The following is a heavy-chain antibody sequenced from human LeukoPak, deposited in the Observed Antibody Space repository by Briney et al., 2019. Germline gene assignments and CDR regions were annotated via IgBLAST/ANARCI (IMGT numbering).Heavy chain of an antibody. CDR3: AREGGDLKTFDY. CDR1: GGSISSGDYY. D-gene: IGHD3-16*01. CDR2: IYYSGST. Sequence: SETLSLTCTVSGGSISSGDYYWSWIRQPPGKGLEWIGYIYYSGSTNYNPSLKSRVTISVDTSKNQFSLKLSSVTAADTAVYYCAREGGDLKTFDYWGQGTLVTVSS. V-gene: IGHV4-30-4*01. J-gene: IGHJ4*02.